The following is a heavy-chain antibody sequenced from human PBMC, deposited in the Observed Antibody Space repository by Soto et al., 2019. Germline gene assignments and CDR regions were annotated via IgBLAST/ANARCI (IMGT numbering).Heavy chain of an antibody. Sequence: QVQLQESGPGLVKPSQTLSLTCTVSGGSISSGGYYWSWIRQHPGKGLEWIGYIYYSGSTYYNPSPKCRVTISVYTSKDQFSLKLSSVTAADTAVYYCARYDSSGYYPDYWGQGTLVTVSS. CDR3: ARYDSSGYYPDY. J-gene: IGHJ4*02. V-gene: IGHV4-31*03. D-gene: IGHD3-22*01. CDR2: IYYSGST. CDR1: GGSISSGGYY.